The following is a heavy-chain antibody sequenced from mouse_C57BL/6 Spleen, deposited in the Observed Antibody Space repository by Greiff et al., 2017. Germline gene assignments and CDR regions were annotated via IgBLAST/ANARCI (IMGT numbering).Heavy chain of an antibody. J-gene: IGHJ4*01. D-gene: IGHD5-1*01. CDR2: ISSGSSTI. Sequence: EVNVVESGGGLVKPGGSLKLSCAASGFTFSDYGMHWVRQAPEKGLEWVAYISSGSSTIYYADTVKGRFTISRDNAKNTLFLQMTSLRSEDTAMYYCARGSNYAMDYWGQGTSVTVSS. V-gene: IGHV5-17*01. CDR3: ARGSNYAMDY. CDR1: GFTFSDYG.